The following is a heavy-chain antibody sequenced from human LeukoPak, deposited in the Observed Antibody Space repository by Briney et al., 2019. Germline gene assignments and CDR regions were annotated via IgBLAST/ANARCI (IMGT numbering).Heavy chain of an antibody. CDR3: ARGYSSSSGAY. CDR1: GFTFSSYS. J-gene: IGHJ4*02. D-gene: IGHD6-6*01. Sequence: GGSLRFSCAAPGFTFSSYSMNWVRQAPGKGLEWVSSISSSSSYIYYADSVKGRFTISRDNAKNSLYLQMNSLRAEDTAVYYCARGYSSSSGAYWGQGTLVTVSS. V-gene: IGHV3-21*01. CDR2: ISSSSSYI.